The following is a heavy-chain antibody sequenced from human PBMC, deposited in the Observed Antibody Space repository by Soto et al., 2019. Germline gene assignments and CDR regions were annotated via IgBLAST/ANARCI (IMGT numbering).Heavy chain of an antibody. CDR3: ARLVHGDYQGDI. V-gene: IGHV5-51*01. J-gene: IGHJ3*02. Sequence: GLLMKISCKGCEYSFTSYWIGCVRQMHGKGLEWMGIIYPGDSDTRYSPSFQGQVTISADKSISTAYLQWSSLKASDTAMYYCARLVHGDYQGDIWGQGTMVTVSS. CDR2: IYPGDSDT. CDR1: EYSFTSYW. D-gene: IGHD4-17*01.